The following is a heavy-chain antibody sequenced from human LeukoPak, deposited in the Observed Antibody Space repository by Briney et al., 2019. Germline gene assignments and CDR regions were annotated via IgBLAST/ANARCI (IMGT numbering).Heavy chain of an antibody. D-gene: IGHD3-3*01. V-gene: IGHV3-23*01. CDR1: GFTFSTYG. CDR2: ISGSGDST. Sequence: PGGSLRLSCAGSGFTFSTYGMSWVRQAPNKGLEWLSTISGSGDSTYYADSVKGRFTISRDNAKNTLYLQMNSLRAEDTAVYYCARDSRYGSGDYWGQGTLVTVSS. J-gene: IGHJ4*02. CDR3: ARDSRYGSGDY.